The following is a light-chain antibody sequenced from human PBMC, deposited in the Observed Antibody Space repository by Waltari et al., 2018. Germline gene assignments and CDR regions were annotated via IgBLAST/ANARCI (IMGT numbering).Light chain of an antibody. CDR1: SSNIGAGYD. V-gene: IGLV1-40*01. CDR2: GNS. CDR3: QSYDSSLGGSV. J-gene: IGLJ2*01. Sequence: QSVLTQPPSVSGAPGQRVTISCTGSSSNIGAGYDVNWYQQIPGKAPKLLIYGNSNRPSGVPYRISGSKSGTSASLAITGLQAEDEADYYCQSYDSSLGGSVFGGGTKLTVL.